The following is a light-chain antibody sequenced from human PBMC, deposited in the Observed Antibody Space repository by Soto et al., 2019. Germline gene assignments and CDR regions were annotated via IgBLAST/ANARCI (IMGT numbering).Light chain of an antibody. CDR1: QSVSSY. CDR2: DAS. Sequence: EIGLTQSPATLSLSPGERATLSCRASQSVSSYLAWYQQKPGQAPRFLIYDASNRATGIPARFSGSGSGTDFTLTISSVELEDFVVYYCQQRSNWPPATFGQGTRLESK. J-gene: IGKJ5*01. V-gene: IGKV3-11*01. CDR3: QQRSNWPPAT.